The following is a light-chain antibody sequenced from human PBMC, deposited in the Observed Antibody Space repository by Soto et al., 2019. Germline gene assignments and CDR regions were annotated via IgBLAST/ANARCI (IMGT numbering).Light chain of an antibody. V-gene: IGKV3-15*01. CDR1: EGVRTN. CDR3: QQYNNWPPWT. CDR2: YAC. J-gene: IGKJ1*01. Sequence: EVVMTQSPATLSVSSGERVTLSCRASEGVRTNLAWYQQKPGQAPRLLIYYACTRAAAVPARFSGSGSGTDFTLTISSLQSEDFAVYYCQQYNNWPPWTFGQGTKVDIK.